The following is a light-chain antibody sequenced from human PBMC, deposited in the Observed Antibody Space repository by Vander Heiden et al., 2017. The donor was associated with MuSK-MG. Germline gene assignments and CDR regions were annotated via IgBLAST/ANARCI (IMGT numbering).Light chain of an antibody. Sequence: AVLTQPSSLSASPGASASLTCTLRSGINVGAYNIYWYQQKPGSTPQDPLRYNLDSDKQQGSGVPRRFSGSKDASATAGILLISGRQAEDEDDYDCRIGYGSAWVFGGGSKLTVL. J-gene: IGLJ3*02. CDR3: RIGYGSAWV. CDR1: SGINVGAYN. CDR2: YNLDSDK. V-gene: IGLV5-45*03.